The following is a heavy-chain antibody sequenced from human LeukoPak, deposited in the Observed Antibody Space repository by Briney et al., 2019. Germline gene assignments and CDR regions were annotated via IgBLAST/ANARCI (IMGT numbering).Heavy chain of an antibody. Sequence: SETLSLTCAVYGGSFSGYYWSWIRQPPGKGLEWIGEINHSGSTNYNPSLKSRVTISVDTSKNQFSLKLSSVTAADTAVYYCAKVGVQLWLPPEDYWGQGTLVTVSS. CDR1: GGSFSGYY. CDR3: AKVGVQLWLPPEDY. V-gene: IGHV4-34*01. D-gene: IGHD5-18*01. CDR2: INHSGST. J-gene: IGHJ4*02.